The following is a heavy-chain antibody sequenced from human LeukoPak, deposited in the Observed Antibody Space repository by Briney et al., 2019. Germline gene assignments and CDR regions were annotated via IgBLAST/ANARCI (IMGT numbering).Heavy chain of an antibody. Sequence: GGSLRLSCAPSGFTFSSAWMHWVRQAPGTGLVWVSRITDDATTTYADSVRGRFTISRDNAKNILYLQMNSLRAEDTAVYYCVSDRVGPHYWGQGTLVTVSS. CDR1: GFTFSSAW. V-gene: IGHV3-74*03. D-gene: IGHD1-26*01. J-gene: IGHJ4*02. CDR2: ITDDATT. CDR3: VSDRVGPHY.